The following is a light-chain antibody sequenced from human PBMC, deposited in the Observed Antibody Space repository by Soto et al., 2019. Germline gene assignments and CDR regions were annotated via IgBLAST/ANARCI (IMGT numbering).Light chain of an antibody. CDR2: EVS. J-gene: IGLJ1*01. Sequence: QSALTQPPSASGSPGQSVTISCTGTSSDIGGYNYVSWYQQHPGKAPKLMIYEVSRRPSGVPDRFSGSKSGNTASLTVSGFQAEDEADYYCSSYAGSTDVFGTGTKLTVL. CDR1: SSDIGGYNY. V-gene: IGLV2-8*01. CDR3: SSYAGSTDV.